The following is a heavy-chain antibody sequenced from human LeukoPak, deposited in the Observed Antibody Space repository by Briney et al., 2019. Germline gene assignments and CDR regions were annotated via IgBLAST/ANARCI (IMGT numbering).Heavy chain of an antibody. V-gene: IGHV3-7*03. Sequence: GGSLRLSCAASGFTFSNYWMTWVRQASGKGLEWVANIKQDGSEKYYVDSVKGRFTISRDNAKNSLNLQMNSLRAEDTAVYYCARDFARTGDYHHFDYWGQGTLVTVSS. D-gene: IGHD7-27*01. CDR1: GFTFSNYW. J-gene: IGHJ4*02. CDR3: ARDFARTGDYHHFDY. CDR2: IKQDGSEK.